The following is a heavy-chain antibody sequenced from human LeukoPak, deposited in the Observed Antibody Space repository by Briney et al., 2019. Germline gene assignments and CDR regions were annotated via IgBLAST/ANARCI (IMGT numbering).Heavy chain of an antibody. V-gene: IGHV7-4-1*02. D-gene: IGHD1-26*01. CDR3: ASLSGSYYGVFDY. Sequence: GASVKVSCKASGGTFSSYAISWVRQAPGQGLEWMGWINTSTGNPTYAQGFTGRFVFSLDTSVSTAYLQISSLKAEDTAVYYCASLSGSYYGVFDYWGQGTLVTVSS. CDR2: INTSTGNP. CDR1: GGTFSSYA. J-gene: IGHJ4*02.